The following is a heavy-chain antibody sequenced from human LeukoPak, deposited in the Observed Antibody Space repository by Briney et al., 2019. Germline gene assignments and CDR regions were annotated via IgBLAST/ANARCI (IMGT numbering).Heavy chain of an antibody. CDR3: ARGKYCSGGSCYGGDAFDI. Sequence: PSETLSLTCTVSGGYISRYYWSWIRQPAGQGLDWMGRIYTSGSTNLNPCLKSRVTMSVATSKNQFSLKLSSVTAADTAVYYCARGKYCSGGSCYGGDAFDIWGQGTMVTVSS. D-gene: IGHD2-15*01. CDR2: IYTSGST. CDR1: GGYISRYY. J-gene: IGHJ3*02. V-gene: IGHV4-4*07.